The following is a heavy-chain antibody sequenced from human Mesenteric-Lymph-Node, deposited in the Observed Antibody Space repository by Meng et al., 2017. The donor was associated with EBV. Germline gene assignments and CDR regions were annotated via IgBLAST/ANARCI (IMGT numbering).Heavy chain of an antibody. CDR2: IHYSGST. J-gene: IGHJ4*02. CDR3: ARGRRGVQYFDF. V-gene: IGHV4-61*01. CDR1: GGSVTSGSYY. D-gene: IGHD1-1*01. Sequence: QEPLQESGPGLVKPSETLSLTCTVSGGSVTSGSYYWNWIRQPPGKRLEWIGYIHYSGSTNYNPSLKSQITISVDTSKNQLSLRVSHVTAADTAVYYCARGRRGVQYFDFWGQGALVTVSS.